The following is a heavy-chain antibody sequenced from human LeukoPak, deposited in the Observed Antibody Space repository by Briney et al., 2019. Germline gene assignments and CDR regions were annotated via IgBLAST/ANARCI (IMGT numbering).Heavy chain of an antibody. CDR1: GYTFSAFY. CDR2: ITPYSGGT. CDR3: ARDRADNFDSSGYYPDGLDI. D-gene: IGHD3-22*01. V-gene: IGHV1-2*02. J-gene: IGHJ3*02. Sequence: GASVKVSCKPSGYTFSAFYIHWVRQAPGQGLEWMGWITPYSGGTNYAQRFQDRVTMTWDTSIGTANMELSGLKSDDTAVYYCARDRADNFDSSGYYPDGLDIWGQGTTVTVS.